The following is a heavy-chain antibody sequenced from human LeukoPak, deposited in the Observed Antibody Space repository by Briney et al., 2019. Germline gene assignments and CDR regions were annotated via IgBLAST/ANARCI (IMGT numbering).Heavy chain of an antibody. V-gene: IGHV3-7*01. D-gene: IGHD4-17*01. CDR1: GFTFSRYW. J-gene: IGHJ3*02. Sequence: GGSLRLSCVSSGFTFSRYWLNWVRQAPGKGLEWVANMNQDGSEIYYLDSVKGRFTISIDNAKNSVYLQMNSLRAEDTAVYYCARSDYSDVLVGAFDIWGQGTMVTVSS. CDR3: ARSDYSDVLVGAFDI. CDR2: MNQDGSEI.